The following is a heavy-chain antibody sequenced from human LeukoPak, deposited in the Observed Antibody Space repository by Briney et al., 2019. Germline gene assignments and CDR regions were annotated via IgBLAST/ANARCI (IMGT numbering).Heavy chain of an antibody. CDR3: ARGFSNSGSLNWFDP. D-gene: IGHD2/OR15-2a*01. J-gene: IGHJ5*02. V-gene: IGHV4-30-4*08. CDR2: IYYSGST. CDR1: GGSISSGDYY. Sequence: SETLSLTCTVSGGSISSGDYYWSWIRQPPGKGLEWIGYIYYSGSTYYNPSLKSRVTISVDTSKNQFSLKLSSVTAADTAVYYCARGFSNSGSLNWFDPWGQGTLVTVSS.